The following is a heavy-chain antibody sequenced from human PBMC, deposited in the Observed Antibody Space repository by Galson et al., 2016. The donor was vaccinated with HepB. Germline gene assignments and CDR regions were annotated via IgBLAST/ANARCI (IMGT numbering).Heavy chain of an antibody. CDR2: VSGDGSVT. D-gene: IGHD6-19*01. CDR3: AGAVDSGWYYFES. J-gene: IGHJ4*02. Sequence: SLRLSCAASGFTFSSYDLSWVRQAPGKGLEWVSTVSGDGSVTHYADSVKGRFTVSRDNSKSTLYLQMNSLRAEDTAVYYCAGAVDSGWYYFESRGQGTLVTVSS. V-gene: IGHV3-23*01. CDR1: GFTFSSYD.